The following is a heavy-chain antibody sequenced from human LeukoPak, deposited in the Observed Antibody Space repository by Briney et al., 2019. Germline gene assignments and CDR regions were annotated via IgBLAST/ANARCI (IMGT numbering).Heavy chain of an antibody. V-gene: IGHV4-39*01. D-gene: IGHD4-17*01. CDR1: GGSISSGGYY. CDR3: ARHTVGDYEYYFDY. Sequence: SETLSLTCTVSGGSISSGGYYWSWIRQHPGKGLEWIGYIYYSGSTYYNPSLKSRVTISVDTSKNQFSLKLSSVTAADTAVYYCARHTVGDYEYYFDYWGQGTLVTVSS. J-gene: IGHJ4*02. CDR2: IYYSGST.